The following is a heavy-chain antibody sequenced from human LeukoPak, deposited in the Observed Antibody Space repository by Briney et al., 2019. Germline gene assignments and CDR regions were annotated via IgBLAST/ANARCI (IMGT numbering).Heavy chain of an antibody. CDR2: IKQDGSEK. J-gene: IGHJ4*02. CDR1: GFTFSSYW. D-gene: IGHD2-2*01. CDR3: ARERPAADFDF. Sequence: GGSLRLSGAASGFTFSSYWMSWVRQAPGKGLEWVANIKQDGSEKYYVDSVKGRFTISRDNAKNTLYLQMNSLTAEDTAVYYCARERPAADFDFWGQGALVTVSS. V-gene: IGHV3-7*01.